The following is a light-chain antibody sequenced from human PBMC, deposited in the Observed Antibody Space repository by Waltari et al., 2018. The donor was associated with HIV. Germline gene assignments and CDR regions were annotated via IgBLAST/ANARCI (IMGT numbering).Light chain of an antibody. J-gene: IGLJ2*01. CDR1: RTASRFYHY. V-gene: IGLV2-14*03. CDR2: DIN. CDR3: ASNRLDYTLI. Sequence: QSALTQPASVSGFPVRSITISCPGVRTASRFYHYFSCYQQHPGKIPRLIIFDINNRPSGVSDHISGSRSGNSASLTFSGLQSGDEAHYYCASNRLDYTLIFGGGTKLTVL.